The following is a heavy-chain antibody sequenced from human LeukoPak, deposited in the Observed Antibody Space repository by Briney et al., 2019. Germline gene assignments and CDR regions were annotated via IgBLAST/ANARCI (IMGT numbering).Heavy chain of an antibody. D-gene: IGHD6-6*01. CDR2: INHNGNVN. CDR1: GFTFSSYW. Sequence: GGSLRLSCAASGFTFSSYWMNWARQAPGKGLEWVASINHNGNVNYYVDSVKGRFTISRDNSKNTQYLQMNSLRVEDTAVYYCASGKYSTSSLDYWGQGTLVTVSS. J-gene: IGHJ4*02. V-gene: IGHV3-7*03. CDR3: ASGKYSTSSLDY.